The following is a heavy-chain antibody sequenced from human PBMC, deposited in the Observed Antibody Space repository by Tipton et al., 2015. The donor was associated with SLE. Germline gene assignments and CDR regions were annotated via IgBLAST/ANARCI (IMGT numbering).Heavy chain of an antibody. CDR3: TTECTFCSSTNCPGVFDY. Sequence: SLRLSCAASGFTFSNAWMSWVRQAPGKGLEGVGHIKSKTDGGTTHYAAPVKGRFTISRDDSKNTLYLQMNSLKTEDTAVYYCTTECTFCSSTNCPGVFDYCGQGTLFSVSS. V-gene: IGHV3-15*01. D-gene: IGHD2-2*01. J-gene: IGHJ4*02. CDR1: GFTFSNAW. CDR2: IKSKTDGGTT.